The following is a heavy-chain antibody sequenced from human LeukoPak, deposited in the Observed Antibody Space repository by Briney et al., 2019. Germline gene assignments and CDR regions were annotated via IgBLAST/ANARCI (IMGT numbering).Heavy chain of an antibody. CDR3: AKDVFRYGDYTRPGY. J-gene: IGHJ4*02. V-gene: IGHV3-53*01. CDR1: GFTVSSNY. Sequence: GGSLRLSCAASGFTVSSNYMSWVRQAPGKGLEWVSVIYSGGSTYYVDSVKGRFTISRGNSKNTLYLQMNSLRAEDTAVYYCAKDVFRYGDYTRPGYWGQGTLVTVSS. CDR2: IYSGGST. D-gene: IGHD4-17*01.